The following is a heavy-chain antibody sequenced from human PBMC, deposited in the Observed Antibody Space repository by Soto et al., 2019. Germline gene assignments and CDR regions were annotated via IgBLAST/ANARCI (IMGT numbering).Heavy chain of an antibody. Sequence: PSETLSLTCTVSGGSISSYYWSWIRQPPGKGLEWIGTTYYNGNAYYNPSLKSRVTMSVDTSKNQFSLKLISVTAADTAVYYCARHFVAVVIKGWGYWGQGTLVTVS. D-gene: IGHD3-22*01. V-gene: IGHV4-59*04. J-gene: IGHJ4*02. CDR2: TYYNGNA. CDR1: GGSISSYY. CDR3: ARHFVAVVIKGWGY.